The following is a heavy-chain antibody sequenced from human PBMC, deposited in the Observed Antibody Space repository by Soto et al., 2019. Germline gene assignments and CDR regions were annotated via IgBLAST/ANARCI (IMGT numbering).Heavy chain of an antibody. CDR3: TNKIDVAY. V-gene: IGHV3-23*01. J-gene: IGHJ4*02. Sequence: EVQLLESGGGLIQPGGSLRLSCAASGFTFSVYAMNWVRQAPGKGLEWVSVITSSGGRAYYADSVKGRFTIFRDNSKNTLYLQMRSLRAENTAVYYCTNKIDVAYWGQGTLVIVSS. CDR1: GFTFSVYA. CDR2: ITSSGGRA.